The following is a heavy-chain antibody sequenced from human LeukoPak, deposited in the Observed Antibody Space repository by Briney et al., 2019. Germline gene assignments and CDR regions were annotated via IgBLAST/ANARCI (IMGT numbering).Heavy chain of an antibody. CDR1: GFTFSSYE. CDR3: ARGLAAADDY. Sequence: GGSLRLSCAASGFTFSSYEMNRVRQAPGKGLEWVSYISSSGSTIYYADSVKGRFTIPRDNAKNSLYLQMNSLRAEDTAVYYCARGLAAADDYWGQGTLVTVSS. D-gene: IGHD6-13*01. J-gene: IGHJ4*02. CDR2: ISSSGSTI. V-gene: IGHV3-48*03.